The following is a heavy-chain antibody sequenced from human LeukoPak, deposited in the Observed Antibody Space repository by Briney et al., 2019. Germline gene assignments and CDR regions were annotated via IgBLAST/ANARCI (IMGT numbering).Heavy chain of an antibody. D-gene: IGHD6-19*01. V-gene: IGHV1-2*02. Sequence: SVKVSCKASGYTFTGYYMHWVRQAPGQGLEWMGWINPNSGGTNYAQKFQGRVTMTRDTSISTAYMELSGLRSDDTAVYYCARVRTWRYSSGWFSYWGQGTLVTVSS. CDR1: GYTFTGYY. CDR2: INPNSGGT. CDR3: ARVRTWRYSSGWFSY. J-gene: IGHJ4*02.